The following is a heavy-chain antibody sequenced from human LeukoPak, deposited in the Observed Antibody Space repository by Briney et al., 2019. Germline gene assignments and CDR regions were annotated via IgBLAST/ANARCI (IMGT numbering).Heavy chain of an antibody. D-gene: IGHD3-22*01. CDR3: ARDRYYDSSGYLGGDFDY. CDR1: GFTFSTCS. V-gene: IGHV3-21*01. J-gene: IGHJ4*02. CDR2: ISSGSSYI. Sequence: GGSLRLSCAASGFTFSTCSMNWVRQTPGKGLEWVSSISSGSSYIYYADSVKGRFTISRDNAKNSPYLQMNSLRAEDTAVYYCARDRYYDSSGYLGGDFDYWGQGTLVTVSS.